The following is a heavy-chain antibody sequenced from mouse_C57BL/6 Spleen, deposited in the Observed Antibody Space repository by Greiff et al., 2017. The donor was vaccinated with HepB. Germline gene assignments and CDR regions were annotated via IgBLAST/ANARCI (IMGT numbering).Heavy chain of an antibody. D-gene: IGHD2-5*01. CDR2: IYPGSGST. V-gene: IGHV1-55*01. CDR3: ASAYYSKSYAMDY. J-gene: IGHJ4*01. Sequence: QVQLQQPGAELVKPGASVKMSCKASGYTFTSYWITWVKQRPGQGLEWIGDIYPGSGSTNYNEKFKSKATLTVDTSSSTAYMQLSSLTSEDSAVYYCASAYYSKSYAMDYWGQGTSVTVSS. CDR1: GYTFTSYW.